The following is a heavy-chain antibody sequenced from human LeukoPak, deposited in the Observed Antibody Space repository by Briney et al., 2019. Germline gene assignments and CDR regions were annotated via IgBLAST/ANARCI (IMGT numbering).Heavy chain of an antibody. CDR3: ARGQLGYCSSTSCSMFDP. CDR2: IIPIFGTA. CDR1: GGTFSSYA. J-gene: IGHJ5*02. V-gene: IGHV1-69*05. D-gene: IGHD2-2*01. Sequence: GASVKVSCKASGGTFSSYAISWVRQAPGQGLEWMGGIIPIFGTANYAQKFQGRVTMTRDTSTSTVYMELSSLRSEDTAVYYCARGQLGYCSSTSCSMFDPWGQGTLVTVSS.